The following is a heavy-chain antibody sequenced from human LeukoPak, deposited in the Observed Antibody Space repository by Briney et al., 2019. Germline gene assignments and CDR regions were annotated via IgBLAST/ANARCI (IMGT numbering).Heavy chain of an antibody. D-gene: IGHD2-2*01. CDR1: GFTFSSYW. CDR2: IKQDGSEK. Sequence: GGSLRLSCAASGFTFSSYWMSWVRQAPGKGLEWVANIKQDGSEKYYVDSVKGRFTISRDNAKNSLYLQMNSLRAEDTAVYCCARDSRRYCSSTSCSGEDYWGQGTLVTVSS. V-gene: IGHV3-7*03. J-gene: IGHJ4*02. CDR3: ARDSRRYCSSTSCSGEDY.